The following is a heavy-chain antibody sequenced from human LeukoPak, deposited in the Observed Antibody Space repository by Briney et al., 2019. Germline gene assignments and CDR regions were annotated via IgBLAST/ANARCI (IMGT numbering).Heavy chain of an antibody. CDR1: GGSISSYY. CDR3: ARNFGGGDSGGPYY. D-gene: IGHD3-22*01. J-gene: IGHJ4*02. V-gene: IGHV3-20*04. Sequence: ETLSLTCTVSGGSISSYYWSWVRQAPGKGLEWVSGINWNGGSTGSADSVKGRFTISRDNAKNSLYLQMNSLRAEDTALYYCARNFGGGDSGGPYYWXXGTLVTVSS. CDR2: INWNGGST.